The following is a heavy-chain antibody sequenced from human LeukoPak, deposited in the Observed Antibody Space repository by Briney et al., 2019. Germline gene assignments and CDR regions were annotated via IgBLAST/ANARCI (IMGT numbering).Heavy chain of an antibody. J-gene: IGHJ4*02. V-gene: IGHV4-59*12. Sequence: PSETLSLTCTVSGGSISSYYWSWIRQPPGKGLEWIGYIYYSGSTNYNPSLKSRVSVSLDTSKNLFSLKLSSVTAADTAVYYCARAPRAYCSTTGSCFQDYWGQGTLVTVSS. CDR3: ARAPRAYCSTTGSCFQDY. CDR1: GGSISSYY. CDR2: IYYSGST. D-gene: IGHD2-2*01.